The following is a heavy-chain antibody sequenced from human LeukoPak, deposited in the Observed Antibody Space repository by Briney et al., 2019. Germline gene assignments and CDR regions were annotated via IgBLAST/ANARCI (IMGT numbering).Heavy chain of an antibody. CDR3: TTDASTYCSIGVCYTGGNFDY. D-gene: IGHD2-8*01. Sequence: GGSLRLSCAASGFSFSNAWMSWVRQAPGKGLEWVGRIKRKTDGGTTDYAAPVKGRFTISRDDSKNTMYLQMNSLKTEDTAVYYCTTDASTYCSIGVCYTGGNFDYWGQGTLVTVSS. V-gene: IGHV3-15*01. J-gene: IGHJ4*02. CDR2: IKRKTDGGTT. CDR1: GFSFSNAW.